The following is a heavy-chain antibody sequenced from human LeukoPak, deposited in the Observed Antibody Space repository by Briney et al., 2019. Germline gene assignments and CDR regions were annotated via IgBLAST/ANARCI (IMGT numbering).Heavy chain of an antibody. J-gene: IGHJ4*02. Sequence: GGSLRLSCAASGFTFSSYSMNWVRQAPGKGLEWVSSISSSSSYIYYADSVKGRFTISRDNAKNSLYLQMNSLRAEDTAVYYCARDRYGDYGTYYFDYWGQGTLVTVSS. CDR2: ISSSSSYI. CDR3: ARDRYGDYGTYYFDY. CDR1: GFTFSSYS. V-gene: IGHV3-21*01. D-gene: IGHD4-17*01.